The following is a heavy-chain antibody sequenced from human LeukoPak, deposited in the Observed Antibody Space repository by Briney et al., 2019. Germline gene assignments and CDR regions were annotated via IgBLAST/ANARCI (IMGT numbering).Heavy chain of an antibody. V-gene: IGHV3-23*01. CDR2: ISGSGGST. CDR1: GFTFNSYA. Sequence: LPGGSLRLSCAASGFTFNSYAMSWVRQAPGKGLEWVSPISGSGGSTYYADSVKGRFTISRDNSKNTLYLQMNSLRAEDTAVYYCAKGGTHWPTGYYYMDVWGQGTPVTVSS. J-gene: IGHJ6*03. D-gene: IGHD1-1*01. CDR3: AKGGTHWPTGYYYMDV.